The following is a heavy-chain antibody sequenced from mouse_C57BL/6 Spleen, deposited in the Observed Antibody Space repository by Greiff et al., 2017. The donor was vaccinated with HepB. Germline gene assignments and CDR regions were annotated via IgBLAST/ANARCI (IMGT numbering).Heavy chain of an antibody. J-gene: IGHJ1*03. Sequence: VQLQQSGAELVRPGASVKLSCKASGYTFTDYYINWVKQRPGQGLEWIARIYPGSGKTYYNEKFKGKATLTAEKSSSTAYMQLSSLTSEDSAVYFCARGAGSRSYWYFDVWGTGTTVTVSS. V-gene: IGHV1-76*01. CDR1: GYTFTDYY. CDR2: IYPGSGKT. D-gene: IGHD1-1*01. CDR3: ARGAGSRSYWYFDV.